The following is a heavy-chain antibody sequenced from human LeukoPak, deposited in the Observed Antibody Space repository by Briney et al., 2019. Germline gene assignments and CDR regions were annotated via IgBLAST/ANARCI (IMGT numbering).Heavy chain of an antibody. J-gene: IGHJ4*02. V-gene: IGHV4-34*01. CDR1: GGSISSYY. D-gene: IGHD3-22*01. CDR3: AGTSSGHFDY. Sequence: SETLSLTCTVSGGSISSYYWSWIRQPPGKGLEWIGEINHSGSTNYNPSLKSRVTISVDTSKNQFSLKLSSVTAADTAVYYCAGTSSGHFDYWGQGTLVTVSS. CDR2: INHSGST.